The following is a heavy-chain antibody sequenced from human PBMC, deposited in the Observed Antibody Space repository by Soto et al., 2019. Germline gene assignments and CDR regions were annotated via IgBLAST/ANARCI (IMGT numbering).Heavy chain of an antibody. Sequence: SETLSLTCNVSGGGIPGYYWNWIRQPPGKGLEWIGYVYFSGSTKYNPSLKSRVTILVDMSKNQFSLRLTSVTSADTAVYYCSRERGAVASTADAFDIWGQGTMVTVSS. D-gene: IGHD6-19*01. CDR1: GGGIPGYY. J-gene: IGHJ3*02. V-gene: IGHV4-59*01. CDR2: VYFSGST. CDR3: SRERGAVASTADAFDI.